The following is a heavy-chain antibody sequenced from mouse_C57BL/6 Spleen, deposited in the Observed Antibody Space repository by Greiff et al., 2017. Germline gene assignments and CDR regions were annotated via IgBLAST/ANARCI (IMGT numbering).Heavy chain of an antibody. J-gene: IGHJ4*01. D-gene: IGHD1-1*01. CDR2: IYPGSGNT. CDR3: ADHPSSYAAMDY. Sequence: QVQLQQSGAELVRPGASVKLSCKASGYTFTDYYINWVKQRPGQGLEWIARIYPGSGNTYYNEKFKGKATLTAEKSSSTAYMQLSSLTSEDSAVYFCADHPSSYAAMDYWGQGTSVTVSS. CDR1: GYTFTDYY. V-gene: IGHV1-76*01.